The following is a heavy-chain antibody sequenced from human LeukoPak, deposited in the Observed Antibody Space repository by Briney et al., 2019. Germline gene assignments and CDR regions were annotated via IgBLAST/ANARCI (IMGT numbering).Heavy chain of an antibody. Sequence: PSETLSLTCTVSGGSISSYYWSWIRQPPGKGLEWVSYISTTSSTIYYADSVKGRFTISRDNAKNSLYLQMDSLRDEDTAVYYCARDSGTYSTQYWGPGTLVTVSS. CDR2: ISTTSSTI. CDR1: GGSISSYY. D-gene: IGHD1-26*01. V-gene: IGHV3-48*02. J-gene: IGHJ4*02. CDR3: ARDSGTYSTQY.